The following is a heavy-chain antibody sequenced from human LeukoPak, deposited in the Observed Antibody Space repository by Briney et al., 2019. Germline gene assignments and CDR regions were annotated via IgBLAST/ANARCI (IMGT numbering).Heavy chain of an antibody. CDR1: GFTFSSYS. CDR3: ARDLYGYKGLGAFDI. V-gene: IGHV3-21*01. J-gene: IGHJ3*02. Sequence: PGGSLRLSCSASGFTFSSYSMNWVRQAPGKGLEWVSSISSSSSYIYYADSVKGRFTISRDNAKNSLYLQMNSLRAEDTAVYYCARDLYGYKGLGAFDIWGQGTMVTVSS. CDR2: ISSSSSYI. D-gene: IGHD5-24*01.